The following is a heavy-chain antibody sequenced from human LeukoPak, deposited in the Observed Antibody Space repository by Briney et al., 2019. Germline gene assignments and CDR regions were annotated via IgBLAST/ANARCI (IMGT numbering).Heavy chain of an antibody. J-gene: IGHJ4*02. V-gene: IGHV3-15*01. CDR1: GFTFSNAW. CDR3: TTDQLWPVVGFDY. CDR2: IKSKTDGGTT. Sequence: GGSLRLSCAASGFTFSNAWMSWVRQAPGKGLEWVGRIKSKTDGGTTDYAAPVKGRFTISRDDSKNTLYLQMNSLKTEDTAVYYCTTDQLWPVVGFDYWGQGTLVTVSS. D-gene: IGHD1-1*01.